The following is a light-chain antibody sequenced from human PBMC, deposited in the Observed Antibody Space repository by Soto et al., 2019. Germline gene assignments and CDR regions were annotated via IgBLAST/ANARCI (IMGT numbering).Light chain of an antibody. CDR2: HNS. CDR3: QSYDSSLSGSRV. V-gene: IGLV1-40*01. Sequence: QSALTQPPSVSGAPGQRVTISCTGSSSNIGAGYDVHWYQQLPGTAPKLLIYHNSNRPSGVPDRFSCSKSGTSASLAITGLQAEDEADYYCQSYDSSLSGSRVFGTGTKV. CDR1: SSNIGAGYD. J-gene: IGLJ1*01.